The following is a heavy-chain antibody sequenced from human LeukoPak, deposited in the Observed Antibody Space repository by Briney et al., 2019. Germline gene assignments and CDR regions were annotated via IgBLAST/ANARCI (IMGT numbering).Heavy chain of an antibody. CDR2: ISSSSSYI. CDR1: GFTFSSYS. J-gene: IGHJ4*02. V-gene: IGHV3-21*01. CDR3: ARDYDGDIVVVPAAWLY. Sequence: GGSLRLSCAASGFTFSSYSMNWVRQAPGKGLGWVSSISSSSSYIYYADSVKGRFTISRDNAKNSLYLQMNSLRAEDTAVYYCARDYDGDIVVVPAAWLYWGQGTLVTVSS. D-gene: IGHD2-2*01.